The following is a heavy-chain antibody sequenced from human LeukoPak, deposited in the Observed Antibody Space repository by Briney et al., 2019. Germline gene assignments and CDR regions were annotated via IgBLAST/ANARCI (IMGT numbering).Heavy chain of an antibody. CDR1: GGTFSSYA. Sequence: SVKVSCKASGGTFSSYAISWVRQAPGQGLEWMGGIIPIFGTANYAQKFKGRVTITADESTSTAYMELSSLRSEDTAVYYCAGYYDGSGYYYPWHFDYWGQGTLVTVSS. D-gene: IGHD3-22*01. J-gene: IGHJ4*02. CDR2: IIPIFGTA. V-gene: IGHV1-69*01. CDR3: AGYYDGSGYYYPWHFDY.